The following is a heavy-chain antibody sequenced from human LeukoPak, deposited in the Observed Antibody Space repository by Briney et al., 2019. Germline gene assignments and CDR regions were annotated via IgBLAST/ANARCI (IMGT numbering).Heavy chain of an antibody. CDR1: GFTLSQYW. D-gene: IGHD6-25*01. J-gene: IGHJ4*02. CDR2: TKQDGIEI. Sequence: GGSLRLSCALSGFTLSQYWMSWVRQAPGKGLEWVANTKQDGIEIHYVDSVKGRFTISRDHAKNSLYLQMNSLRAEDTAIYYCARDSSGAAESYFDYWGQGTLVTVSS. CDR3: ARDSSGAAESYFDY. V-gene: IGHV3-7*01.